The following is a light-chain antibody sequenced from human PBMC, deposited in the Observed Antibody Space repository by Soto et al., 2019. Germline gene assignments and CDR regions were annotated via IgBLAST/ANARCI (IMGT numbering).Light chain of an antibody. CDR3: AAWDDSLSGVV. CDR1: SSNIARNS. Sequence: QPVLTQPPSASGTPGQRVTISCSGSSSNIARNSLNWYQQLPGTAPKLLIYDNSQRPSGVPDRFSGSKSGTSASLAISGLQSDYEADYYCAAWDDSLSGVVFGGGTKVTVL. J-gene: IGLJ2*01. CDR2: DNS. V-gene: IGLV1-44*01.